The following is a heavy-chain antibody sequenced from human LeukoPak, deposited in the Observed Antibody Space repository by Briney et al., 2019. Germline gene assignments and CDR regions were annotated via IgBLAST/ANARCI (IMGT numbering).Heavy chain of an antibody. J-gene: IGHJ3*01. CDR3: AYSVAPTFYDSSGSDTFDV. CDR1: GGSVSSSSLY. V-gene: IGHV4-39*01. Sequence: SETLSLTCTVSGGSVSSSSLYWGRLRQPPGKGLGWIATIYYSGSTYYNPSLKSRVTISLDTSKHQFSLKLTSVTAADTAIYYCAYSVAPTFYDSSGSDTFDVWGLGTMVTVSS. CDR2: IYYSGST. D-gene: IGHD5-12*01.